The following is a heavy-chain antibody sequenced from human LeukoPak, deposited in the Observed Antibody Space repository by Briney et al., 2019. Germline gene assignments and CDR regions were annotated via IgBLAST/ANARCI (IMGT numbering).Heavy chain of an antibody. J-gene: IGHJ4*02. CDR3: ARHLGSSGSYPFDY. V-gene: IGHV4-39*01. Sequence: SEILSLTWTVSGGSISSRSYYWGWIRQPPGKGLEWFGSIYYSGSTYYNSSLKSRVTMSVDMSKNQFSLILTSVTAADTAVYYCARHLGSSGSYPFDYWGQGTLVTVSS. CDR1: GGSISSRSYY. D-gene: IGHD3-10*01. CDR2: IYYSGST.